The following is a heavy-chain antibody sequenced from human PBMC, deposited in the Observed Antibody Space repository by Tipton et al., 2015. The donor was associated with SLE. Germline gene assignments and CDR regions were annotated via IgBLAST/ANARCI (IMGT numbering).Heavy chain of an antibody. CDR2: INYSGST. CDR3: ARGILEWPEY. D-gene: IGHD3-3*01. CDR1: YGSISRNTYS. Sequence: TLSLTCSLSYGSISRNTYSWVWIRQPPGGGLEWIGSINYSGSTYYNPSLKSRVTISVDTSKNQFSLKLSSVTAADTAVYYCARGILEWPEYWGQGTLLTVSS. J-gene: IGHJ4*02. V-gene: IGHV4-39*07.